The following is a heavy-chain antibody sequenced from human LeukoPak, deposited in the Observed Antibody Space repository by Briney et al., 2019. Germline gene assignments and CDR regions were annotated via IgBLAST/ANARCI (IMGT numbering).Heavy chain of an antibody. CDR1: GFIVSKQY. V-gene: IGHV3-53*01. J-gene: IGHJ6*02. CDR3: ARDQRRPAGTNYGMDV. CDR2: IDIGGNT. Sequence: GGSLRLSCAVSGFIVSKQYMSWVRQAPGKGLEWVSVIDIGGNTYYADSVKGRLTISRDNSNNKVYLQMNSLRAEDTAVYYCARDQRRPAGTNYGMDVWGQGTTVTVSS. D-gene: IGHD6-13*01.